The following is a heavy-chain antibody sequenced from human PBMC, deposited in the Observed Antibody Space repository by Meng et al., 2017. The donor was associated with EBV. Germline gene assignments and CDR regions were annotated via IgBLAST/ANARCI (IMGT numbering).Heavy chain of an antibody. J-gene: IGHJ4*02. CDR3: ARAEIAAAGRLDY. CDR2: IIPIFGTA. V-gene: IGHV1-69*06. CDR1: GGTFSSYA. Sequence: GRLVQYGAEVQKPGSSVKVSCKASGGTFSSYAISWVRQAPGQGLEWMGGIIPIFGTANYAQKFQGRVTITADKSTSTAYMELSSLRSEDTAVYYCARAEIAAAGRLDYWGQGTLVTVSS. D-gene: IGHD6-13*01.